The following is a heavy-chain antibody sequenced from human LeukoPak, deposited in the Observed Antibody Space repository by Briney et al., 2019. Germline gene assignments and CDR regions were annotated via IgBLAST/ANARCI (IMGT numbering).Heavy chain of an antibody. CDR3: ARRGFFTAEDYYYYMDV. CDR2: MNPNSGNT. J-gene: IGHJ6*03. D-gene: IGHD2-21*02. CDR1: GYTFTSYD. Sequence: GASVKVSCKASGYTFTSYDIYWVRQATGQGLEWMGWMNPNSGNTGYAQKFQGRVTITRNTSISTAYMELSSLRSEDTAVYYCARRGFFTAEDYYYYMDVWGKGTTVTVSS. V-gene: IGHV1-8*03.